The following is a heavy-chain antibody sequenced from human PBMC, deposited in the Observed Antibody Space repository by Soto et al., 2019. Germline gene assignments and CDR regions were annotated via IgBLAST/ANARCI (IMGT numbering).Heavy chain of an antibody. V-gene: IGHV3-30*18. CDR2: ISYDGSQK. CDR3: AKDLVGGVRYYYGMDV. J-gene: IGHJ6*02. D-gene: IGHD1-26*01. CDR1: GFSFSSYG. Sequence: GGSLRLSCAASGFSFSSYGMHWVRQAPGKGLEWVAVISYDGSQKYYADSVKGRFTISRGNSKNTLYLQMNSLRAEDKAVYYCAKDLVGGVRYYYGMDVWGQGTTVTVSS.